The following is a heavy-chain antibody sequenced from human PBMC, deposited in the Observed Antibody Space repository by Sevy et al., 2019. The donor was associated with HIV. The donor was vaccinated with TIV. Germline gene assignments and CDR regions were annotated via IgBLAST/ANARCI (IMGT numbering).Heavy chain of an antibody. D-gene: IGHD6-13*01. Sequence: GGFLRLSCAASGFTFSSYAMHWVRQAPGKGLEWVAVISYDGSNKYYADSVKGRFTISRDNSKNTLYLQMNSLRAEDTAVYYCARAYSSSRTVYFDYWGQGTLVTVSS. CDR3: ARAYSSSRTVYFDY. CDR1: GFTFSSYA. J-gene: IGHJ4*02. CDR2: ISYDGSNK. V-gene: IGHV3-30-3*01.